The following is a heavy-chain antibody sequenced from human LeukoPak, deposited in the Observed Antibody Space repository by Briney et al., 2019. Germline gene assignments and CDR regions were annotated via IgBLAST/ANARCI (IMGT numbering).Heavy chain of an antibody. Sequence: GASVKVSCKASGYTFTSYAMNWVRQAPGQGLEWMGWINTNTGNPTYAQGFTGRFVFSFDTSVSTAYLQISSLKAEDTAVYYCARQRPIVVVPAAIPWFDPWGQGTLVTVSS. V-gene: IGHV7-4-1*02. CDR3: ARQRPIVVVPAAIPWFDP. CDR1: GYTFTSYA. CDR2: INTNTGNP. D-gene: IGHD2-2*02. J-gene: IGHJ5*02.